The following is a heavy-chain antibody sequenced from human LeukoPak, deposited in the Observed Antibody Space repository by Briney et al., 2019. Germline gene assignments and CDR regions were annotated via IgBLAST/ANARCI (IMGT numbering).Heavy chain of an antibody. J-gene: IGHJ4*02. CDR3: ARQDIVVVLAAPDY. CDR1: GGSISSYY. CDR2: IYYSGST. D-gene: IGHD2-2*01. V-gene: IGHV4-59*08. Sequence: SETLSLTCTVSGGSISSYYWSWIRQPPGKGLEWIGYIYYSGSTNYNPSLKSRVTISVDTSKNQFSLKLSSVTAADTAVYYCARQDIVVVLAAPDYWGQGTLVTVSS.